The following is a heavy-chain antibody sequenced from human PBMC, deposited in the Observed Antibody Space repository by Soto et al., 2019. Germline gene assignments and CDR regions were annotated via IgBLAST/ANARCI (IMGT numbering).Heavy chain of an antibody. Sequence: QVQLVESGGGLVKPGGTLKLTCTASGFTFSDYSLSWIRQAPGKGLEWISYITNTNKYSGHADSVKGRVTISRDNAKNPVFLQMNSLSVDDTAIYYCARDPGTATVDSWGQGTLVTVSS. CDR3: ARDPGTATVDS. CDR2: ITNTNKYS. CDR1: GFTFSDYS. J-gene: IGHJ5*01. D-gene: IGHD1-1*01. V-gene: IGHV3-11*05.